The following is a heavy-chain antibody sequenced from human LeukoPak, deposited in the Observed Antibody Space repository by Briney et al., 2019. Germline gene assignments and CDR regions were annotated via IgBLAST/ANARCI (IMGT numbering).Heavy chain of an antibody. D-gene: IGHD2-15*01. CDR2: IDPSDSYT. CDR1: GYSFTSYW. CDR3: ARQNCSGGSCYWKHYYYYGMDV. V-gene: IGHV5-10-1*01. Sequence: GESLKISCKGSGYSFTSYWISWVRQLPGKGLEWMGRIDPSDSYTNYSPSFQGHVTISADKSISTAYLQWSSLKASDTAMYYCARQNCSGGSCYWKHYYYYGMDVWGKGTTATVSS. J-gene: IGHJ6*04.